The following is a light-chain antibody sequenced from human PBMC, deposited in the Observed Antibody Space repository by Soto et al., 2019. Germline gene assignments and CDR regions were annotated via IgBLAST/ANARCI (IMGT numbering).Light chain of an antibody. CDR2: NNN. V-gene: IGLV1-44*01. J-gene: IGLJ7*01. CDR1: SSNIGSNT. Sequence: QSVLTQPPSASGTPGQRVTISCSGSSSNIGSNTVSWFQQLPGRAPKLLLYNNNHRPSGVPDRFSGSKSGTSASLASSGLQSEDEADYYCAAWDVSLDGHVVFGGGTQLTVL. CDR3: AAWDVSLDGHVV.